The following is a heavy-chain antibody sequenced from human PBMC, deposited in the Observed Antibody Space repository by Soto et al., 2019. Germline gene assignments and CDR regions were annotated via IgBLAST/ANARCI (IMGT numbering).Heavy chain of an antibody. Sequence: SETLSLTCAVSGGPISSGGYSWSWIRQPPGKGLEWIGYIYHSGSTYYNPSLKSRVTISVDRSKNQFSLKLSSVTAADTAVYYCAAGGGLPRYYWGQGTLVTVS. D-gene: IGHD5-12*01. CDR3: AAGGGLPRYY. CDR2: IYHSGST. J-gene: IGHJ4*02. CDR1: GGPISSGGYS. V-gene: IGHV4-30-2*01.